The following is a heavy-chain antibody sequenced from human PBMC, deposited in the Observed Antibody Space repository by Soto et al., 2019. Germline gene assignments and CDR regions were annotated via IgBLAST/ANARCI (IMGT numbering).Heavy chain of an antibody. D-gene: IGHD2-2*01. J-gene: IGHJ6*02. CDR1: GYTFTSYG. CDR2: ISAYNGNT. V-gene: IGHV1-18*01. CDR3: ARKKGYCSSASCNDYYYYCMDV. Sequence: ASVKVSCKASGYTFTSYGISWVRQAPGQGLEWMGWISAYNGNTNYAQKLQGRVTMTTDTSTSTAYMELRSLRSDDTAVYYCARKKGYCSSASCNDYYYYCMDVCGQGTTVTV.